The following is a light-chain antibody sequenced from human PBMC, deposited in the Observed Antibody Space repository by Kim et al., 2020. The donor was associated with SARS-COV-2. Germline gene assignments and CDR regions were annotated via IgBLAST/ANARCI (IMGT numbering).Light chain of an antibody. J-gene: IGKJ2*01. CDR1: QDIRSC. V-gene: IGKV1-9*01. CDR2: GSS. Sequence: SASVGHRVTITCRATQDIRSCSACYQQKRDSASKLQFYGSSSLQSGVTSMYSGSGSRTVFSLSISRLQPGDLTTYLCQGLNSYPYTFARGTKLEI. CDR3: QGLNSYPYT.